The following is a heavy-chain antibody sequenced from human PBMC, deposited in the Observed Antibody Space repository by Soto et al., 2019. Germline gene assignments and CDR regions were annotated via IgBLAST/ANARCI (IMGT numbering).Heavy chain of an antibody. D-gene: IGHD3-9*01. CDR1: GFTFDDYA. V-gene: IGHV3-9*01. Sequence: EVQLVESGGGLVQPGRSLRLSCAASGFTFDDYAMHWVRQAPGKGLEWVSGISWNSGSIGYADSVKGRFTISRDNAKNSLYLQMNSLRAEDTALYYCAKDIGYFDWLYLFDYWGQGTLVTVSS. CDR3: AKDIGYFDWLYLFDY. CDR2: ISWNSGSI. J-gene: IGHJ4*02.